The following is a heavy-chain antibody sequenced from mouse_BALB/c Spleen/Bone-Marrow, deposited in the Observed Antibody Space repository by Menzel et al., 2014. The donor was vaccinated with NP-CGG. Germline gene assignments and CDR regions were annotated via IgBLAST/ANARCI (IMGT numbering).Heavy chain of an antibody. D-gene: IGHD1-1*01. V-gene: IGHV1-69*01. J-gene: IGHJ2*01. Sequence: QVQLKESGAELVMPGASVKMSCKASGYTFTDYWMHWVKQRPGQGLEWIGAIDTSDSYTSYNQKFKGKATLTVDESSSTAYMQLSSLTSEDSAVYYRARWLYGSSQYFDYCGQGTTLTHSS. CDR3: ARWLYGSSQYFDY. CDR2: IDTSDSYT. CDR1: GYTFTDYW.